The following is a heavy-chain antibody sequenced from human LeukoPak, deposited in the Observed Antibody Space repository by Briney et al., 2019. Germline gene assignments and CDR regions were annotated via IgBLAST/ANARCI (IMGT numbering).Heavy chain of an antibody. Sequence: PGGSLRLSCAASGFTFSDYYMSWIRQAPGKGLEWVSYISSSSSYTNYADSVKGRFTISRDNAKNSLYLQMNSLRAEDTAVYYCARAGYCSGASCFYYYYGMDVWGQGTTVTVSS. D-gene: IGHD2-15*01. CDR2: ISSSSSYT. CDR3: ARAGYCSGASCFYYYYGMDV. V-gene: IGHV3-11*06. J-gene: IGHJ6*02. CDR1: GFTFSDYY.